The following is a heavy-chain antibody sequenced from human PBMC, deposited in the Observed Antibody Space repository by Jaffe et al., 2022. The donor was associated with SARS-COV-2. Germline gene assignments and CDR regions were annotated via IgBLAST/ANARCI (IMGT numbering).Heavy chain of an antibody. CDR3: ARDGDWLQSRASYYYDYGMDV. CDR2: IYSVDGT. D-gene: IGHD5-12*01. CDR1: GFTVSSNY. J-gene: IGHJ6*02. Sequence: EVQLVESGGGLIQPGGSLRLSCAASGFTVSSNYMSWVRQAPGKGLEWVSIIYSVDGTDYADSVKGRFTISRDNPKNTLYLQMNSLRAEDTAVYYCARDGDWLQSRASYYYDYGMDVWGQGTTVTVSS. V-gene: IGHV3-53*01.